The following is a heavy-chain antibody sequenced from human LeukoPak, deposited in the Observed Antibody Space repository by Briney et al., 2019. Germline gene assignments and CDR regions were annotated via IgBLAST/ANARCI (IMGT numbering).Heavy chain of an antibody. CDR2: IYYSGGT. CDR3: ARRGYSSGWYEGYFDK. V-gene: IGHV4-59*08. Sequence: SETLSLTCTVSGGSMTSYYWTWIRQAPGKGLEWIGHIYYSGGTNYNPSLKSRVAISADTSKNQFSLKLNSVTAADTAVYYCARRGYSSGWYEGYFDKWGQGTLVTVSS. D-gene: IGHD6-19*01. J-gene: IGHJ4*02. CDR1: GGSMTSYY.